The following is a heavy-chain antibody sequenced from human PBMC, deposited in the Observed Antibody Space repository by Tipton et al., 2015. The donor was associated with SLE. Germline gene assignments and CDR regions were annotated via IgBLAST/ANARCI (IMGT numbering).Heavy chain of an antibody. CDR2: ISSPSTKYI. D-gene: IGHD6-6*01. CDR3: ARGSRSAARPDFFDY. V-gene: IGHV3-21*06. Sequence: SGAEVKKPGASVKVSCKASGYTFTSYGINWVRQAPGKGLEWVSSISSPSTKYIVYADSVKGRFTISRDNAKNSLYLQMNSLRAEDTAFYYCARGSRSAARPDFFDYWGQGILVTVSS. J-gene: IGHJ4*02. CDR1: GYTFTSYG.